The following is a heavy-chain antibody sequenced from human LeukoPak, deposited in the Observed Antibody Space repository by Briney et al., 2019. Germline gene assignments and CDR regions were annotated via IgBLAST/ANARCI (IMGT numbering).Heavy chain of an antibody. Sequence: GGSLRLSCAASGFTLSDYYMTWIRQAPGKGLEWISHISGSGSTINYADSVKGRFTISRDNAKKSLYPQMNSLRAEDTAVYYCARDPSGMDVWGQGTTVTVSS. CDR1: GFTLSDYY. J-gene: IGHJ6*02. CDR3: ARDPSGMDV. V-gene: IGHV3-11*01. CDR2: ISGSGSTI.